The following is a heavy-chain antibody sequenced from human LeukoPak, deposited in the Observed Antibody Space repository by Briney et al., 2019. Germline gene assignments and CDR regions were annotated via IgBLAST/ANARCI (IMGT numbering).Heavy chain of an antibody. D-gene: IGHD5-12*01. CDR1: AYTLTELS. V-gene: IGHV1-24*01. CDR3: ATSGYPPAAFDY. CDR2: FDPEDGET. J-gene: IGHJ4*02. Sequence: RASVKVSCKVSAYTLTELSMHLVRQAPGTGLERMGGFDPEDGETIYAQKFQGRVTMTEDTSTDTAYMELSSLRSEDTAVYYCATSGYPPAAFDYWGQGTLVTVSS.